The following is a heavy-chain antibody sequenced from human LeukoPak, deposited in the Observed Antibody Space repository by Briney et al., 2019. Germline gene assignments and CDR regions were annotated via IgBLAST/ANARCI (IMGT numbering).Heavy chain of an antibody. D-gene: IGHD6-13*01. Sequence: SETLSLTCTVSGGSISSYYWSWIRQPPGKGLEWIGYIYYSGSTNYNPSLKSRVTISVDTSKNQFSLKLSSVTAADTAVYYCARRIATVDWYFDLWGRGTLVTVSS. J-gene: IGHJ2*01. CDR2: IYYSGST. CDR3: ARRIATVDWYFDL. CDR1: GGSISSYY. V-gene: IGHV4-59*01.